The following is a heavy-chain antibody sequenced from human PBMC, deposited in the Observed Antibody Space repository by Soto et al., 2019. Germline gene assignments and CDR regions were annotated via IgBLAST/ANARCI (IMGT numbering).Heavy chain of an antibody. CDR2: IKSKTDGGTT. V-gene: IGHV3-15*07. CDR1: GFTFSNAW. Sequence: GGSLRLSCAAPGFTFSNAWMNWVRQAPGKGLEWVGRIKSKTDGGTTDYAAPVKGRFTISRDDSKNTLYLQMNSLKTEDTAVYYCTTASTAMVTGGYYYYGMDVWGQGTTVTVSS. CDR3: TTASTAMVTGGYYYYGMDV. D-gene: IGHD5-18*01. J-gene: IGHJ6*02.